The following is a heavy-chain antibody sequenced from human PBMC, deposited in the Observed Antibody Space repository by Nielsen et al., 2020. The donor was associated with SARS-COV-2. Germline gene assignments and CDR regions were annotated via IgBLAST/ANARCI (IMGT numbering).Heavy chain of an antibody. V-gene: IGHV3-64D*09. Sequence: GRSLRLSCSASGFTFSSYAMHWVRQAPGKGLEYVSAISSNGGSTYYADSVKGRFTISRDNSKNTLYLQMSSLRAEDTAVYYCVKALSSYFDYWGQGTLVTVSS. D-gene: IGHD6-6*01. CDR1: GFTFSSYA. CDR3: VKALSSYFDY. J-gene: IGHJ4*02. CDR2: ISSNGGST.